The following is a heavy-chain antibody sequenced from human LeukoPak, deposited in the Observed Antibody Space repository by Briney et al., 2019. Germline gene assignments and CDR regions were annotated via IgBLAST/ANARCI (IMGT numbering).Heavy chain of an antibody. Sequence: GGSLRLSCAASGFTFSSYEMNWVRQAPGKGLEWISYISSSGSSISYADSVKGRFTISRDNAKNSLNLQMNSLRAEDTAVYYCARDRLFGNLPDYWGQGTLVTVSS. CDR2: ISSSGSSI. CDR3: ARDRLFGNLPDY. D-gene: IGHD1-7*01. J-gene: IGHJ4*02. V-gene: IGHV3-48*03. CDR1: GFTFSSYE.